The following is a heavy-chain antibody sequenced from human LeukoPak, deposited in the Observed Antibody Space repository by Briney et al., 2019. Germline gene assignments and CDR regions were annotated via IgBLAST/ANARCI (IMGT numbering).Heavy chain of an antibody. Sequence: GGSLRLSCAASGFTVSSNYMSWVRQAPGKGLEWVSVIYSGGSTYYADSVKGRFTISRDNSKNTLYLQMNSLRAEDTAVYYCARDPRAPTNWGHYYYYGMDVWGQGTTVTVPS. D-gene: IGHD7-27*01. CDR3: ARDPRAPTNWGHYYYYGMDV. CDR2: IYSGGST. V-gene: IGHV3-66*01. CDR1: GFTVSSNY. J-gene: IGHJ6*02.